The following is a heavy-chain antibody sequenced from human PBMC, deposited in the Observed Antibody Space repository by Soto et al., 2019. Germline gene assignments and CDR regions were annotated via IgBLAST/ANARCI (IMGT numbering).Heavy chain of an antibody. CDR2: IYWDDDK. CDR1: GFSLSTSGVG. J-gene: IGHJ6*01. D-gene: IGHD2-15*01. CDR3: AYLPCSGGSCYWFSFSGMAV. V-gene: IGHV2-5*02. Sequence: QITLKESGPTLVKPTQTLTLTCTFSGFSLSTSGVGVAWIRQPPGKALEWLALIYWDDDKRYMPSLEGRLTITKDTSKNQVVLTMTNMDSVDTATYYCAYLPCSGGSCYWFSFSGMAVWGQGTTVTVFS.